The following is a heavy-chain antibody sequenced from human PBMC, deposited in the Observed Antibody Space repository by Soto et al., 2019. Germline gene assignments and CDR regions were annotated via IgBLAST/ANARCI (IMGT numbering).Heavy chain of an antibody. CDR2: ISAYNGNT. V-gene: IGHV1-18*01. Sequence: SXKVSCKASGYTXSSYGIGLVRQAPGQGLEWMGWISAYNGNTNYAQKLQGRVTMTTDTSASTAYMELSSLRSEDTAVYYCARDSYGSANYGMDVWGQGTTVTVS. CDR1: GYTXSSYG. D-gene: IGHD3-10*01. CDR3: ARDSYGSANYGMDV. J-gene: IGHJ6*02.